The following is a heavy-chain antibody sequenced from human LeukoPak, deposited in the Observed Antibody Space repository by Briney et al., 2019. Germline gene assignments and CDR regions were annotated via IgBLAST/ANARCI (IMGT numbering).Heavy chain of an antibody. CDR1: GGSISSSSYY. D-gene: IGHD3-22*01. V-gene: IGHV4-39*07. J-gene: IGHJ5*02. CDR2: IYYSGST. CDR3: ARGNKVVINH. Sequence: SETLSLTCTVSGGSISSSSYYWGWIRQPPGKGLEWIGSIYYSGSTYYNPSLKSRVTISVDTSKNQFSLKLSSVTAADTAVYYCARGNKVVINHWGQGTLVTVSS.